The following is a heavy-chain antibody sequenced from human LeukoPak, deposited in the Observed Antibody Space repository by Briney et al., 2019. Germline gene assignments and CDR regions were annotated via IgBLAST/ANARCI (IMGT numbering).Heavy chain of an antibody. J-gene: IGHJ4*02. V-gene: IGHV1-18*01. D-gene: IGHD1-26*01. CDR1: GYTFTSYG. CDR2: ISAYNGNT. Sequence: ASVKVSCKASGYTFTSYGISWERQAPGQGLEWMGWISAYNGNTNYAQKLQGIVTMTTDTSTSTAYMELRSLRSDDTAVYYCARDRERWELPDYWGQGTLVTVSS. CDR3: ARDRERWELPDY.